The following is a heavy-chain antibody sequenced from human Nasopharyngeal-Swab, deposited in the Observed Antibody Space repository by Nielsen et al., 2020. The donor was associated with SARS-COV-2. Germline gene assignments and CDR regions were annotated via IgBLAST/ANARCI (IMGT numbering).Heavy chain of an antibody. CDR2: INQDGSVK. CDR1: GFTFSKSY. D-gene: IGHD5-18*01. CDR3: AKARRTDTYGYECFDS. Sequence: GESLKISCAASGFTFSKSYMNWVRQAPGKGLECVANINQDGSVKYYVDSVKGRFTISRDNAENSLYLQMNSLRAEDTALYYCAKARRTDTYGYECFDSWGQGTLVTVSS. V-gene: IGHV3-7*03. J-gene: IGHJ4*02.